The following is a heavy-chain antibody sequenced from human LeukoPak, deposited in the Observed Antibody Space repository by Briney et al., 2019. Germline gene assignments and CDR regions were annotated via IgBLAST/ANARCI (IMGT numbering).Heavy chain of an antibody. D-gene: IGHD6-13*01. CDR2: ISSSGSTI. CDR3: AREMTLGSSWFPSDY. CDR1: GFTFSDYY. V-gene: IGHV3-11*04. J-gene: IGHJ4*02. Sequence: PGGSLRLSCAASGFTFSDYYMSWIRQAPGKGLEWVSYISSSGSTIYYADSVKGRFTISRDNAKNSLYLQMNSLRAEDTAVYYCAREMTLGSSWFPSDYWGQGTLVTVSS.